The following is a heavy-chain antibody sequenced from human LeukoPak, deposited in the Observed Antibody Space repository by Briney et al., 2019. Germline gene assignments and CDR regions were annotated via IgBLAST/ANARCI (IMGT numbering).Heavy chain of an antibody. V-gene: IGHV3-21*01. CDR1: GFTFSSYS. Sequence: GGSRRLSCAASGFTFSSYSMTWVRQAPGKGLGWVSSISSSSSYIYYADSVKGRFTISRDNAKNSLYLQMNSLRAEDTAVYYCARDFFDYYDFWSGYYPFDYWGQGTLVTVSS. CDR2: ISSSSSYI. D-gene: IGHD3-3*01. CDR3: ARDFFDYYDFWSGYYPFDY. J-gene: IGHJ4*02.